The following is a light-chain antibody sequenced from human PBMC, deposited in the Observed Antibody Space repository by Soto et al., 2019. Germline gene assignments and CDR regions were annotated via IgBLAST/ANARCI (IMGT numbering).Light chain of an antibody. CDR2: TAS. CDR3: QQSYSTPLT. CDR1: QTINTY. Sequence: DIQMTQSPSSLSASVGDRVTITCRASQTINTYLNWYQQKPGKAPKLLIYTASNLQAGVPSRFSGSGSGTDFTLTISSLQPEDFATYYCQQSYSTPLTFGGGTKVEI. V-gene: IGKV1-39*01. J-gene: IGKJ4*01.